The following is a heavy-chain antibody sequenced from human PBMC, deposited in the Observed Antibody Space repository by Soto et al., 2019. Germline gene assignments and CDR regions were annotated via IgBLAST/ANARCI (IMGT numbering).Heavy chain of an antibody. CDR2: SRNKANSYST. D-gene: IGHD1-26*01. CDR3: ARFSGSYTRGLDY. V-gene: IGHV3-72*01. J-gene: IGHJ4*02. CDR1: GFTFSDHY. Sequence: EVQLVESGGGLVQPGGSLRLSCAASGFTFSDHYMDWVRQAPGKGLEWVGRSRNKANSYSTEYAASVKGRFTISRDESKNSLCLQMNSLKTEDTAVYYCARFSGSYTRGLDYWGQGTLVTVSS.